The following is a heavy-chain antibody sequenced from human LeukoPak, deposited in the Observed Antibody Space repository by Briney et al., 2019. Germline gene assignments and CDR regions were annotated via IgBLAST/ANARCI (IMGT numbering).Heavy chain of an antibody. CDR1: GGSISSSAYS. J-gene: IGHJ4*02. Sequence: SERLSPTCAVSGGSISSSAYSWGWIRQPPGRGLEWIGNIYYTGSTSYNPSLKSPVAISVDTSKNQLSLKLSSVTAADTAVYYCARRAILSGIWFFDNWGQGSLVTVSS. D-gene: IGHD3-9*01. CDR2: IYYTGST. V-gene: IGHV4-39*01. CDR3: ARRAILSGIWFFDN.